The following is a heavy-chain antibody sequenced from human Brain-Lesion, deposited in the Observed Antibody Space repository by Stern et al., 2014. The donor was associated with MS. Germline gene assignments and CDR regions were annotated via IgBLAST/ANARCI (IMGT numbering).Heavy chain of an antibody. CDR1: GFTFSNSW. CDR2: INRDGITT. Sequence: VQLVESGGGLVQPGGSLRLSCAASGFTFSNSWMHWVRQAPGKGLVWVSRINRDGITTTYADSVKGRFTISRDNAKNTLYLQMSSLRAEDTAVYYCTILSGPYDHWGQGTLVTVSS. D-gene: IGHD3-10*01. CDR3: TILSGPYDH. V-gene: IGHV3-74*02. J-gene: IGHJ4*02.